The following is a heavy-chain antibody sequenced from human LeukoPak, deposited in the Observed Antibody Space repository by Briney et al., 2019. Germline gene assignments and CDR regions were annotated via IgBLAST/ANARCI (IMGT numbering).Heavy chain of an antibody. CDR1: GFTFSSCN. D-gene: IGHD5-12*01. Sequence: GGSLRLSCAASGFTFSSCNMNWVRQAPGKGLEWVSSISSSSRYIYYADSVKGRFTISRDNAKNSLYLQMNSLRAEDTAVYYCARDSKLRADSGYDLADYRGQGTLVTVSS. V-gene: IGHV3-21*01. J-gene: IGHJ4*02. CDR2: ISSSSRYI. CDR3: ARDSKLRADSGYDLADY.